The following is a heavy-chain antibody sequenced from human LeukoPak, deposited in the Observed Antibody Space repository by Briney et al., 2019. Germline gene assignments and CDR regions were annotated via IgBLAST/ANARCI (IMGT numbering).Heavy chain of an antibody. CDR1: GYTFTGYY. J-gene: IGHJ4*02. CDR2: INPNSGGT. V-gene: IGHV1-2*02. Sequence: ASVKVSCKASGYTFTGYYMYWVGQAPGQGLEWTGWINPNSGGTNYAQKFQGRVTMTRDTSISTAYMELSRLRSDDTAVYYCARVRVAARPDNPGDYWGQGTMVTVSS. D-gene: IGHD6-6*01. CDR3: ARVRVAARPDNPGDY.